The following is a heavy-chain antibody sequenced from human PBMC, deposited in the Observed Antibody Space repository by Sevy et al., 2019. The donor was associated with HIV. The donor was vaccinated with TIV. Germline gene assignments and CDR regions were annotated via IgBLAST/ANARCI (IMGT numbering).Heavy chain of an antibody. CDR3: ASEYYDFWSGYYMSSAFDI. V-gene: IGHV3-30-3*01. Sequence: GSLRLSCAASGFTFSSYAMHWVRQAPGKGLEWVAVISYDGSNKYYAESVKGRFTISRDNSKNTLYLQMNSLRAEDTAVYYCASEYYDFWSGYYMSSAFDIWGQGTMVTVSS. CDR1: GFTFSSYA. J-gene: IGHJ3*02. CDR2: ISYDGSNK. D-gene: IGHD3-3*01.